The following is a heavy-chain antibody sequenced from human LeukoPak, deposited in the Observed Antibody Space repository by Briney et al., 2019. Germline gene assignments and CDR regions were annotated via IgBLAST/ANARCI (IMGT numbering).Heavy chain of an antibody. CDR2: INWNGGST. CDR3: ARAFKYSMSGYYFDY. V-gene: IGHV3-20*04. J-gene: IGHJ4*02. CDR1: GFIFDDYG. Sequence: GGSLRLSCSASGFIFDDYGMSWVRQAPGKGLEWVSGINWNGGSTGYVDSVKGRFTISRDNAKNSLYLQMNSLRAEDTALYYCARAFKYSMSGYYFDYWGQGTLVTVSS. D-gene: IGHD2-21*01.